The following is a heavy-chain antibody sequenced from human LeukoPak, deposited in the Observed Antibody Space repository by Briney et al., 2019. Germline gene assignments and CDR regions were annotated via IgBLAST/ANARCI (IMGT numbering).Heavy chain of an antibody. CDR2: INHSGST. CDR3: ARANTMIVSG. D-gene: IGHD3-22*01. J-gene: IGHJ4*02. V-gene: IGHV4-34*01. CDR1: GGSFSGYY. Sequence: SETLSLTCAVYGGSFSGYYWSWIRQPPGKGLEWIGEINHSGSTNYNPSLKSRVTISVDTSKNQFSLKLSSVTAADTAVYYCARANTMIVSGWGQGTLVTVSS.